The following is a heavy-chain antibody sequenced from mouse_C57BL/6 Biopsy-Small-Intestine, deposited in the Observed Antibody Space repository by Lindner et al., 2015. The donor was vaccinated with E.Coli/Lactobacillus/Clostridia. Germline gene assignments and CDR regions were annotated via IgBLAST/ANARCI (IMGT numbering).Heavy chain of an antibody. CDR2: FLSKSGNT. CDR1: GYTFAAYW. V-gene: IGHV1-9*01. Sequence: VQLQESGAELMKPGASVTLSCKATGYTFAAYWIEWVKQRPGHGLEWIGGFLSKSGNTNYNEKFEGKATFTADTSSNTAYLQLSSLTAEDSAIYYCTRTDYWGHGTSLTVSS. CDR3: TRTDY. J-gene: IGHJ2*02.